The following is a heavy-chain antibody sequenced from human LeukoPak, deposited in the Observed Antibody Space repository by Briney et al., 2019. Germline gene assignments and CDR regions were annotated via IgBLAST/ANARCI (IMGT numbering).Heavy chain of an antibody. Sequence: PGGSLRLSCAASGFTFNNYAMSWVHQAPGKGLEWVSGVSGSGGRTNYVDSVKGRFTISRDNSKNTVHLQLESLRVEDTAVYYCAKGSRYNSGLLHYMDVWGKGTTVTVSS. CDR2: VSGSGGRT. J-gene: IGHJ6*03. CDR3: AKGSRYNSGLLHYMDV. D-gene: IGHD5-12*01. V-gene: IGHV3-23*01. CDR1: GFTFNNYA.